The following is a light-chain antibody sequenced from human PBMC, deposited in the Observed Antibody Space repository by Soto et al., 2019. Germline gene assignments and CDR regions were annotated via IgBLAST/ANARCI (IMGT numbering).Light chain of an antibody. V-gene: IGKV3-20*01. CDR2: GAS. CDR3: QQYGSSTT. Sequence: EIVMTQSPATLSVSPGERATLSCRASQSVSSNLAWYQQKPGQAPRLLIYGASTRATGIPDRFSGSGSGTDSTLTINRLEPEDFAVYYCQQYGSSTTFGQGTRLEIK. J-gene: IGKJ5*01. CDR1: QSVSSN.